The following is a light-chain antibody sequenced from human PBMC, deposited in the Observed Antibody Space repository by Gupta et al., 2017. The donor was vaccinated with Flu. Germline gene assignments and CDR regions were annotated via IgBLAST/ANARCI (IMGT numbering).Light chain of an antibody. J-gene: IGKJ4*01. Sequence: GTLYLSPGESPTRSCRVRLSVRSSQLACYQHSLGWAPRLLIYGASNRSRGIPDRFSSRGSVSDFTRIISRLNREDFAVYYCQHGCRSPLTFGRGTKVEIK. V-gene: IGKV3-20*01. CDR2: GAS. CDR1: LSVRSSQ. CDR3: QHGCRSPLT.